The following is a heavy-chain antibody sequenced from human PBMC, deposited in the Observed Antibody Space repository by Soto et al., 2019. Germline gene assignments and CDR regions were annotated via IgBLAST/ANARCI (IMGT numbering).Heavy chain of an antibody. J-gene: IGHJ4*02. CDR3: VRVQFLPNAAAVF. Sequence: QVHLVQSGAEVRKPGASVKVSCKTSGYTFNTYGMIWVRQAPGQHLEWLGWISTRNGDTNYAQGFQGRVILNTDTSTMAYMALMNFRCDDTAVYCCVRVQFLPNAAAVFWGQGLKVTVSS. CDR2: ISTRNGDT. V-gene: IGHV1-18*04. D-gene: IGHD2-8*01. CDR1: GYTFNTYG.